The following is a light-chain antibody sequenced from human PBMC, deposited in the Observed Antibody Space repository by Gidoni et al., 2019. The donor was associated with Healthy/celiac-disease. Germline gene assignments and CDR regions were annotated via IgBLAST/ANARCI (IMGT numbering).Light chain of an antibody. J-gene: IGKJ2*01. CDR1: QGISND. V-gene: IGKV1-17*01. Sequence: DIQLTQSPSSLSASVGDRVTITCRASQGISNDLGWYQQKTGNAPKRLIYAASSLQSGVPARCSGSGYGTEFTLTISRVQPEDCANYYCLQHNSYPYTFGQETKLEIK. CDR3: LQHNSYPYT. CDR2: AAS.